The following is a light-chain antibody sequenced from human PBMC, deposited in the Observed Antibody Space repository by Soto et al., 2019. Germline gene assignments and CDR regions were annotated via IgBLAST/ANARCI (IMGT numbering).Light chain of an antibody. V-gene: IGKV3-15*01. CDR1: QSVSNN. CDR3: QQYNNCPPWT. Sequence: EILMTQSPATLSVSPGERATLSCRASQSVSNNLAWYQQKPGQAPRLLIYGASTRATGIPARFSGGGSGTEFTLTISSLQSEDFAVYYCQQYNNCPPWTFGQGTKVEIK. CDR2: GAS. J-gene: IGKJ1*01.